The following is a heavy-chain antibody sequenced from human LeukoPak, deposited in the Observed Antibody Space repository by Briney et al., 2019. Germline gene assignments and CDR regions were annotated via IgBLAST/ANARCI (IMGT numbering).Heavy chain of an antibody. D-gene: IGHD1-26*01. J-gene: IGHJ4*02. V-gene: IGHV3-9*01. CDR1: GFTFSSYW. CDR2: ISWNSGSI. Sequence: GGSLRLSCAASGFTFSSYWMSWVRQAPGKGLEWVSGISWNSGSIGYADSVKGRFTISRDNAKNSLYLQMNSLRAEDTALYYCAKDSGSYSDTVMDYWGQGTLVTVSS. CDR3: AKDSGSYSDTVMDY.